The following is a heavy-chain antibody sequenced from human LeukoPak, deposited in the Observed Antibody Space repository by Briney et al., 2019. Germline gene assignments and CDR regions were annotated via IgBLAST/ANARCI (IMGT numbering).Heavy chain of an antibody. D-gene: IGHD6-19*01. CDR3: ARVTTYPGGYSSGSIRGYFDY. Sequence: GGSLRLSCAASVFTLSSYSMNWVRQAPGKGLEGVSSISSSSSYIYYADSVKGRFTISRDNAQNSLYLQMNSLRAEDTAVYYCARVTTYPGGYSSGSIRGYFDYWGQGTLVTVSS. CDR2: ISSSSSYI. V-gene: IGHV3-21*01. CDR1: VFTLSSYS. J-gene: IGHJ4*02.